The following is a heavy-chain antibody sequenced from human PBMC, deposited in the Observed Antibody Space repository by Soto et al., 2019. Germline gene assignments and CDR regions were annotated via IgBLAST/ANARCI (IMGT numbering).Heavy chain of an antibody. CDR1: GGSFSGYY. CDR3: AGGDYYHSSGYYFFYYTMDV. V-gene: IGHV4-34*01. D-gene: IGHD3-22*01. CDR2: VYYGGST. Sequence: SETLSLTCAVYGGSFSGYYLRWIRQPPGKGLEWIGDVYYGGSTYYNPSPKSRVTISVETSKSQFSLKLSSVTAADTAVYYCAGGDYYHSSGYYFFYYTMDVWGQGTTVTVSS. J-gene: IGHJ6*02.